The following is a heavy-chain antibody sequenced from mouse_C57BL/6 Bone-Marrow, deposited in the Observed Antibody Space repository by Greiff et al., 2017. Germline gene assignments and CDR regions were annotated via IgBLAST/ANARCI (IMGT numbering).Heavy chain of an antibody. CDR1: GFTFSSYG. Sequence: VQLKESGGDLVKPGGSLKLSCAASGFTFSSYGMSWVRQTPDKRLEWVATISSGGSYTYYPDSVKGRFTISRDNAKNTLYLQMSSLKSEDTAMYYCARGYYYGSSYYFDYWGQGTTLTVSS. D-gene: IGHD1-1*01. J-gene: IGHJ2*01. CDR3: ARGYYYGSSYYFDY. CDR2: ISSGGSYT. V-gene: IGHV5-6*01.